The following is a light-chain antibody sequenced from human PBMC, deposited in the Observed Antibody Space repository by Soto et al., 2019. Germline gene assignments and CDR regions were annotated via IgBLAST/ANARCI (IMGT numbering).Light chain of an antibody. CDR1: QFISTW. V-gene: IGKV1-5*01. CDR3: QYYNSYSWT. J-gene: IGKJ1*01. Sequence: DIQMTQSPSTLSASVGDRVTITCRANQFISTWVAWVQQKPGKATTILIHEASALQSGVPSRFSGSGSGTEFTLSISSLQRDDFATYYCQYYNSYSWTFGQGTKVEI. CDR2: EAS.